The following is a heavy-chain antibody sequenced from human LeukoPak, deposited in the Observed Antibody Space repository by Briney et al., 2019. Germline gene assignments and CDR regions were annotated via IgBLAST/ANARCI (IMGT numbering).Heavy chain of an antibody. CDR3: ARDATRDGYNPSHDAFDI. Sequence: GGSLRLSCAASGFTFSSYSMNWVRQAPGKGLEWVSSISSSSYIYYADSVKGRFTISRDNAKNSLYLQMNSLRAEDTAVYYCARDATRDGYNPSHDAFDIWGQGTMVTVSS. J-gene: IGHJ3*02. CDR2: ISSSSYI. V-gene: IGHV3-21*01. CDR1: GFTFSSYS. D-gene: IGHD5-24*01.